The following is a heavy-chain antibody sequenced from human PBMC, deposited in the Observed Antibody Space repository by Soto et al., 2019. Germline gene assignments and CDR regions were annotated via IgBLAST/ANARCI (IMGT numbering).Heavy chain of an antibody. Sequence: QVQLQESGPGLVKPSETLSLTCTVSGGSISSYYWSWIRQPPGKGLEWIGYIYYSGIPNYTPSLKSRVTISVDTSKNQFSLKLSSVTAADTAVYYCARYKSNYYYGMDVWGQGTTVTVSS. CDR3: ARYKSNYYYGMDV. J-gene: IGHJ6*02. V-gene: IGHV4-59*01. D-gene: IGHD1-20*01. CDR2: IYYSGIP. CDR1: GGSISSYY.